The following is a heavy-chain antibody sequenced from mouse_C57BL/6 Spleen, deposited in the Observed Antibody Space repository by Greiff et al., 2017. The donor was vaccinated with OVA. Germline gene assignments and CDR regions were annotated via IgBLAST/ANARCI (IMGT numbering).Heavy chain of an antibody. Sequence: EVHLVESGPGLVKPSQSLSLTCSVSGYSITSGYYWNWIRQFPGNHLEWMGYISYDGSNNYNPSLKNPISLTRDTSTKQFFLTFNFLTTEDTAKYYGASGDDNYEYFDVWGTGTTVTVAS. CDR3: ASGDDNYEYFDV. V-gene: IGHV3-6*01. J-gene: IGHJ1*03. D-gene: IGHD2-1*01. CDR1: GYSITSGYY. CDR2: ISYDGSN.